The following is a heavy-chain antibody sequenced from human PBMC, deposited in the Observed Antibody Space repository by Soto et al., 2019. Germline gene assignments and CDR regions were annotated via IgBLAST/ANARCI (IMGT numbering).Heavy chain of an antibody. J-gene: IGHJ6*02. CDR3: ARASSSWYFNYGMDV. D-gene: IGHD6-13*01. V-gene: IGHV5-10-1*01. CDR1: GYSFTSYW. Sequence: GESLKISCNGSGYSFTSYWISWVRQMPWKGLEWMGRIDPSDSYTNYSPSFQGHVTISADKSISTAYLQWSSLKASDTAMYYCARASSSWYFNYGMDVWGQGTTVTVSS. CDR2: IDPSDSYT.